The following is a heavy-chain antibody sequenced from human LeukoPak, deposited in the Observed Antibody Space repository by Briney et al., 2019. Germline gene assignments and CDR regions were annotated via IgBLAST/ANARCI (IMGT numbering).Heavy chain of an antibody. J-gene: IGHJ5*02. CDR1: GFTFYDYA. CDR3: AKAQDYDFWSGYQNWFDP. V-gene: IGHV3-9*01. D-gene: IGHD3-3*01. Sequence: GGSLRLSCAASGFTFYDYAMHWVRHAPGKGLEWVSGISWNSGSIGYADSVKGRFTISRDNAENSLYLQMNSLRADDTALYYCAKAQDYDFWSGYQNWFDPWGQGTLVTVSS. CDR2: ISWNSGSI.